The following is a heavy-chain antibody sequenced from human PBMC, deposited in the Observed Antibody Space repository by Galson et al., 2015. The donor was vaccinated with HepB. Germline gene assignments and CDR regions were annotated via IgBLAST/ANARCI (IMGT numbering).Heavy chain of an antibody. CDR1: GFTFSSYG. CDR3: AKTPSGGGDDAFDI. Sequence: SLRLSCAASGFTFSSYGMHWVRQAPGKGLEWVAVIWYDGSNKYYADSVKGRFTISRDNSKNTLYLQMNSLRAEDTAVYYCAKTPSGGGDDAFDIWGQGTMVTVSS. V-gene: IGHV3-33*06. CDR2: IWYDGSNK. J-gene: IGHJ3*02. D-gene: IGHD2-21*01.